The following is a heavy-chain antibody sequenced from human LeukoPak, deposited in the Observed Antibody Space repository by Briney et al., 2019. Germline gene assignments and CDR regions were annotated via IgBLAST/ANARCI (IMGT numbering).Heavy chain of an antibody. V-gene: IGHV3-7*01. J-gene: IGHJ5*02. Sequence: GGSLRLSCAASGFTFSSYWMSWVRQASGKGLEWVANIKQDGSEKYYVDSVKGRFTISRDNAKNSLYLQMNSLRAEDTAVYYCARDRPIYSNHNWFDHWGQGTLVTVSS. CDR2: IKQDGSEK. CDR1: GFTFSSYW. CDR3: ARDRPIYSNHNWFDH. D-gene: IGHD4-11*01.